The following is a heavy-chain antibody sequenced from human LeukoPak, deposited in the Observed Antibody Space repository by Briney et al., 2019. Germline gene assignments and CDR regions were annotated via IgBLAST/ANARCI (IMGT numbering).Heavy chain of an antibody. Sequence: PGGSLRLSCTDTGFTFLNNVMRWVRQAPGKGLEWVSAINGGGDATEYTDSVKGRFTISRDNSKNTLYLQMNSLRPEDTAVYYCARCTAICYAIAYWGWGQVTLLTVSS. CDR1: GFTFLNNV. CDR2: INGGGDAT. J-gene: IGHJ3*01. CDR3: ARCTAICYAIAYWG. V-gene: IGHV3-23*01. D-gene: IGHD2-2*01.